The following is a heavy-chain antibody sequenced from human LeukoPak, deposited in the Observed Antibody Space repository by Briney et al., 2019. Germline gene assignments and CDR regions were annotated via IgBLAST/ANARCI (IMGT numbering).Heavy chain of an antibody. CDR2: ISSSSSYI. J-gene: IGHJ4*02. Sequence: GGSLRLSCAASGFTFSSYSMNWVRQAPGKGLEWVSSISSSSSYIYSADSVKGRFTISRDNAKNSLYLQMNSLRAEDTAVYYCARGPLGGIDYWGQGTLVTVSS. CDR1: GFTFSSYS. CDR3: ARGPLGGIDY. D-gene: IGHD3-16*01. V-gene: IGHV3-21*01.